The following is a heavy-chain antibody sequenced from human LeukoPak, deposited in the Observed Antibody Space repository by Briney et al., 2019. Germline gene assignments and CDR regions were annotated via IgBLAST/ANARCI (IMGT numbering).Heavy chain of an antibody. V-gene: IGHV1-69*05. CDR2: IIPIFGTA. CDR1: GGTFSSYA. J-gene: IGHJ6*03. CDR3: ARDREGGYKNVYYMDV. Sequence: ASVKVSCKASGGTFSSYAISWVRQAPGQGLEWMGGIIPIFGTANYAQKFQGRVTITTDESTSTAYMELSSLRSEDTAVYYCARDREGGYKNVYYMDVWGKGTTVTVSS. D-gene: IGHD5-24*01.